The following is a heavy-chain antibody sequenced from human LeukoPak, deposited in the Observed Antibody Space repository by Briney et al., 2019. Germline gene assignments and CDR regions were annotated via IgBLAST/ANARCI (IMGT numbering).Heavy chain of an antibody. V-gene: IGHV1-2*02. Sequence: EASVKVSCKASGYTFTGYYMHWVRQAPGQGLERMGWINPNSGGTNYAQKFQGRVTMTRDTSISTAYMELSRLRSDDTAVYYCARGAPYGDYYYFDYWGQGTLVTVSS. J-gene: IGHJ4*02. CDR1: GYTFTGYY. D-gene: IGHD4-17*01. CDR2: INPNSGGT. CDR3: ARGAPYGDYYYFDY.